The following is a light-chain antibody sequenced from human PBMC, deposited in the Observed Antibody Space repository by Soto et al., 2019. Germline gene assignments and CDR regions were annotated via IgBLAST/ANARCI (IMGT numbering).Light chain of an antibody. CDR2: GAS. V-gene: IGKV3-20*01. CDR3: QQYAASPIT. Sequence: IVLTQSPGTLSLSPGERTTLSCRASQSVSSNLAWYQQKPGQAPRLVIYGASSRATGIPDRLSGSGSGTDFTLTISRLEPEDFAVYYCQQYAASPITFGQGTRLEIK. J-gene: IGKJ5*01. CDR1: QSVSSN.